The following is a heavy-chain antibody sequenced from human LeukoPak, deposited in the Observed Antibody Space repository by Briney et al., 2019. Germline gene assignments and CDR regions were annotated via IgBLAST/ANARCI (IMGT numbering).Heavy chain of an antibody. CDR2: IYSGGRT. D-gene: IGHD3-10*01. CDR1: GFTVSSNY. J-gene: IGHJ4*02. Sequence: GGSLRLSCVVSGFTVSSNYMSWVRQAPGKGLEWVSVIYSGGRTHYADSVKGRFTISRDNSKNTLYLQMNSLRAEDTAVYYCAKDGITNFDYWGQGTLVTVSS. V-gene: IGHV3-66*01. CDR3: AKDGITNFDY.